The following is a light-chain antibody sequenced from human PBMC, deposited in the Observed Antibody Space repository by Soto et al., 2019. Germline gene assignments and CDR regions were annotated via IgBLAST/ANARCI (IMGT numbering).Light chain of an antibody. V-gene: IGKV3-20*01. J-gene: IGKJ1*01. CDR3: QQYGSSPRT. CDR1: QPVISSY. CDR2: GAS. Sequence: ENVLTQSPGTLSLSPGAGATLSCRASQPVISSYLAWYQQKPGQAPRLLIYGASSRATGIPDRFSGSRSGTDFTLTISRLEPEDFAVYYCQQYGSSPRTFGQGTKVELK.